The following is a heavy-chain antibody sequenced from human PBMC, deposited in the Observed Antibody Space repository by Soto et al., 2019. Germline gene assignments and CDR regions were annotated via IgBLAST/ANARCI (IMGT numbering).Heavy chain of an antibody. CDR1: GFTFSMHS. Sequence: GGSLRLSCSASGFTFSMHSMHWVRQTPGKALEYVLAISRDGRSTFYADSVKGRFTISRDNSKNTLYLRMNSLRSDDTAVYYCVKEANPFINTLVVLIFDYWGQGT. V-gene: IGHV3-64D*08. CDR2: ISRDGRST. D-gene: IGHD3-22*01. CDR3: VKEANPFINTLVVLIFDY. J-gene: IGHJ4*02.